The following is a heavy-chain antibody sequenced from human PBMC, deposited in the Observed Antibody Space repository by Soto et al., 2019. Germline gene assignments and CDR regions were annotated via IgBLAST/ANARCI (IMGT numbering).Heavy chain of an antibody. CDR1: GFIFSSSD. CDR3: ARKSNSDISGDDYFDY. J-gene: IGHJ4*02. V-gene: IGHV3-21*06. CDR2: INYNGIYS. Sequence: EGQLVESGGGLVEPGGSLRLSCAASGFIFSSSDMTWVRQAPGKGLEYVSSINYNGIYSFYAEPAKGRFTISRDNAKNSLYLQMYGLTAEDTAVYFCARKSNSDISGDDYFDYWGQGALVIVSS. D-gene: IGHD2-21*01.